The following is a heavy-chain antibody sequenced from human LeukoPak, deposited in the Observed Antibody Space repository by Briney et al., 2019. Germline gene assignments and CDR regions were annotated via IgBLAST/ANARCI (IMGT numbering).Heavy chain of an antibody. CDR1: GGSFSGYY. J-gene: IGHJ3*02. Sequence: SETLSLTCAVYGGSFSGYYWSWIRQPPGKGLEWIGQINHSGSTNYNPSLKSRVTISVDTSKNQFSLKLSSVTAADTAVYYCAREVPDMVATVDAFDIWGQGTMVTVSS. CDR3: AREVPDMVATVDAFDI. D-gene: IGHD5-12*01. CDR2: INHSGST. V-gene: IGHV4-34*01.